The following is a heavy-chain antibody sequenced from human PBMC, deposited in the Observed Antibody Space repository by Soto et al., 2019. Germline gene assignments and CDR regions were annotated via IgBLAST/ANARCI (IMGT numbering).Heavy chain of an antibody. J-gene: IGHJ4*02. D-gene: IGHD2-21*02. CDR2: INPSGGHT. CDR3: ARGGHVVVVTAAFDY. CDR1: GNTFTNYY. V-gene: IGHV1-46*01. Sequence: QVQLMQSGAEVKKPGASVKVSCKASGNTFTNYYIHWVRQAPGQGLEWMGTINPSGGHTTYAQKFLGRVTMTRDTSTSTLYMELTSLRSEDTAVYYCARGGHVVVVTAAFDYCGQGTLVTVSS.